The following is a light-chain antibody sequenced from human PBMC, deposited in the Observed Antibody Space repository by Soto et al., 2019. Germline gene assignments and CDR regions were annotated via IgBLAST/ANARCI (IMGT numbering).Light chain of an antibody. CDR2: NDN. CDR3: SAWDASFNGTA. CDR1: SPNVETNA. V-gene: IGLV1-44*01. Sequence: QSVLTQPPSVSGTPGQRVSISCSGSSPNVETNAVNWYQHLPGAAPKLLIYNDNQRPSGVPDRFSGSKSGTSASLAISGLQSEDEANYYCSAWDASFNGTALGRGTKVTVL. J-gene: IGLJ1*01.